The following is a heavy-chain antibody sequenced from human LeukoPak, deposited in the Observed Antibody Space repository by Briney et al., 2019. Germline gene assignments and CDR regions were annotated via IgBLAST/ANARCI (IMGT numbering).Heavy chain of an antibody. D-gene: IGHD2-21*01. CDR3: AQFAKGG. CDR1: GFTFSDHY. V-gene: IGHV3-72*01. J-gene: IGHJ4*02. CDR2: IKHKAHSYTT. Sequence: GGSLRLSYAASGFTFSDHYMDWVRQAPGKGLEWVGRIKHKAHSYTTEYAASVKGRFTISRDDSKSSLYLQMNSLKIEDTAVYYCAQFAKGGWGQGTLVTVSS.